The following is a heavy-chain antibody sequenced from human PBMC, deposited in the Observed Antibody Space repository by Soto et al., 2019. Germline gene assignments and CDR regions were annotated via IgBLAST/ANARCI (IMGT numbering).Heavy chain of an antibody. Sequence: GGSLRLSCAASGFTFSNAWMNWVRQSPGKGMDSVGSIKSKSDGETTDYDGQVKGRFTISRDDSKLALYLQMNSLKTEDSPVYYCTTDLLYASGGYVYVGFEHWGEGTLVT. V-gene: IGHV3-15*07. D-gene: IGHD3-22*01. CDR2: IKSKSDGETT. CDR1: GFTFSNAW. J-gene: IGHJ4*02. CDR3: TTDLLYASGGYVYVGFEH.